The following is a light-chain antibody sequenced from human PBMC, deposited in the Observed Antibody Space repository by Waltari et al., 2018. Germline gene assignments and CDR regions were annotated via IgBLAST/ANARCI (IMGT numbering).Light chain of an antibody. CDR2: WAS. CDR1: QSVLYSSNNKNY. Sequence: DIVMTQSPDSLAVSLGERATINCKASQSVLYSSNNKNYLAWYQQKPGQPPKVLIYWASTRESGVPDRFSGSGSGTDFTLNISSLQAEDVAVYYCQQYYSTPYTFGQGTKLDIK. V-gene: IGKV4-1*01. J-gene: IGKJ2*01. CDR3: QQYYSTPYT.